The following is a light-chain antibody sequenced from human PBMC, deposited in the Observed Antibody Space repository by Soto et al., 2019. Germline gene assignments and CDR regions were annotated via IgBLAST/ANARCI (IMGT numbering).Light chain of an antibody. V-gene: IGKV3-20*01. CDR1: QTVSNNY. J-gene: IGKJ3*01. Sequence: EIVLTQSPDTLSLSPGERATLSCRASQTVSNNYLAWYQQKPGQAPRLLIYGASSRATGIPDRFSGSGSGTDFTLTISRLEPEDFAVYYCHYYDDSPPFPFGPGTKLDIK. CDR3: HYYDDSPPFP. CDR2: GAS.